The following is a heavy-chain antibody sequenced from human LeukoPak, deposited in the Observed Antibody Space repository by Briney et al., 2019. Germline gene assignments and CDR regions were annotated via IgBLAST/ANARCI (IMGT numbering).Heavy chain of an antibody. CDR2: IYTSGST. J-gene: IGHJ4*02. CDR3: ARVTTGGYYNY. Sequence: SETLSLTCTASGGSISSGSYYWSWIRQPAGKGLEWIGRIYTSGSTNYNPSLKSRVTISLDTSENQFSLKLSSVTAADTAVYYCARVTTGGYYNYWGQGTLVTVSS. V-gene: IGHV4-61*02. D-gene: IGHD3-22*01. CDR1: GGSISSGSYY.